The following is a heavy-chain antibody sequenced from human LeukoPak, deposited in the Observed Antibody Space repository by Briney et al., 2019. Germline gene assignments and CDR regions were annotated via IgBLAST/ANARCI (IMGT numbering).Heavy chain of an antibody. CDR2: ISYDGSNK. Sequence: GGSLRLSCAASGFTFSSYGMHWVRQAPGKGLEWVAVISYDGSNKYYADSVKGRFTISRGNSKNTLYLQMNSLRAEDTAVYYCAKDRREYCSSTSCSLSYGMDVWGKGTTVTVSS. V-gene: IGHV3-30*18. J-gene: IGHJ6*04. D-gene: IGHD2-2*01. CDR1: GFTFSSYG. CDR3: AKDRREYCSSTSCSLSYGMDV.